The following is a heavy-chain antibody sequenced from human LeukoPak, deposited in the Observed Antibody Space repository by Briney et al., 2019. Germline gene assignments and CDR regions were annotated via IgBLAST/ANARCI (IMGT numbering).Heavy chain of an antibody. CDR1: GGSISSGGYY. CDR3: ARGGVATLFDY. Sequence: PSETLSLTCTVSGGSISSGGYYWSWIRQHPGKGLEWIGYIYYSGSTYYNPSLKSRVTISVDTSKNQFSLKLSSVTAADTAVYYCARGGVATLFDYWGQGTPVTVSS. J-gene: IGHJ4*02. D-gene: IGHD5-12*01. CDR2: IYYSGST. V-gene: IGHV4-31*03.